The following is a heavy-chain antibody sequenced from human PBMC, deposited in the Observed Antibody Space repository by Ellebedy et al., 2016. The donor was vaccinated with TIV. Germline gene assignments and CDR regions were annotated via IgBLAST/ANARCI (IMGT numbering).Heavy chain of an antibody. V-gene: IGHV3-23*01. Sequence: GESLKISXAASGFTFSSYAMSWVRQAPGKGLEWVSAISGSGGSTYYADSVKGRFTISRDNSKNTLYLQMNSLRAEDTAVYYCRGLGYSGYDQSHFDYWGQGTLVTVSS. D-gene: IGHD5-12*01. CDR1: GFTFSSYA. CDR2: ISGSGGST. CDR3: RGLGYSGYDQSHFDY. J-gene: IGHJ4*02.